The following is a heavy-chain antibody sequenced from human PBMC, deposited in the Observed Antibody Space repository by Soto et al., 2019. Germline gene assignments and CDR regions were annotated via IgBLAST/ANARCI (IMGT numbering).Heavy chain of an antibody. D-gene: IGHD4-17*01. CDR2: IDPSDSYT. J-gene: IGHJ5*02. Sequence: GESLKISCKGSGYSFTSYWISWVRQMPGKGLEWMGRIDPSDSYTNYSPSFQGHVTISADKSISTAYLQWSSLKASDTAMYYCARQMTNGDYWIWFDPWGQGTLVTVSS. CDR1: GYSFTSYW. V-gene: IGHV5-10-1*01. CDR3: ARQMTNGDYWIWFDP.